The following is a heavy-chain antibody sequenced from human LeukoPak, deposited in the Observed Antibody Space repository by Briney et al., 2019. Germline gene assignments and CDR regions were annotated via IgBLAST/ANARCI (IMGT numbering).Heavy chain of an antibody. V-gene: IGHV1-2*04. CDR1: GYIFTAYY. D-gene: IGHD3-10*01. J-gene: IGHJ4*02. CDR2: INPNSGGT. Sequence: ASVKVSCKASGYIFTAYYMHWVRQAPGQGLEWMGWINPNSGGTNYAQNFQAWVTMTRDTSISTVYMELRRLRSDDTAIYYCARDLISYGSGSANFDYWGQGTLVTVSS. CDR3: ARDLISYGSGSANFDY.